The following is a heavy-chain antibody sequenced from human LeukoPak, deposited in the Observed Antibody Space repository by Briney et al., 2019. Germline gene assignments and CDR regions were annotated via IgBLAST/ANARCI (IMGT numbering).Heavy chain of an antibody. J-gene: IGHJ5*02. V-gene: IGHV4-59*01. CDR2: IYYSGST. CDR1: GGSISSYY. CDR3: ARRTITPWFDP. Sequence: SETLSLTCTVSGGSISSYYWSWIRQPPGKGLEWIGYIYYSGSTSYNPSLKSRVTISVDTSKNQFSLKLSSVTAADTAVYYCARRTITPWFDPWGQGTLVTVSS. D-gene: IGHD5-12*01.